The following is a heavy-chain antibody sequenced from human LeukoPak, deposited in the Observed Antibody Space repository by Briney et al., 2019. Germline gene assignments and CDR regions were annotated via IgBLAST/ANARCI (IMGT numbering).Heavy chain of an antibody. D-gene: IGHD4-17*01. CDR3: ARYYGAHIFDY. V-gene: IGHV4-34*01. CDR1: GGSFSGYY. Sequence: SETLSLTCAVYGGSFSGYYWSWIRQPPGKGLEWIGEINHSGSTNYNPSLKSRVTISVDTSKNQFSLKLSSVTAADTAVYYCARYYGAHIFDYWGQGTLVTVSS. J-gene: IGHJ4*02. CDR2: INHSGST.